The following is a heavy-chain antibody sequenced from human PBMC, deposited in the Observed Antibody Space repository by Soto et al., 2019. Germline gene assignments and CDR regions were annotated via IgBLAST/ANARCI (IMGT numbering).Heavy chain of an antibody. CDR2: IYHSGST. J-gene: IGHJ4*02. Sequence: KPSETLSLTCAVSGGSISSSNWWSWVRQPPGKGLEWIGEIYHSGSTNYNPSFKSRVTISVDKSKNQFSLKLSSVTAADTAVYYCARAPYYGGNSGSFDYWGQGTLVTVSS. CDR1: GGSISSSNW. CDR3: ARAPYYGGNSGSFDY. V-gene: IGHV4-4*02. D-gene: IGHD4-17*01.